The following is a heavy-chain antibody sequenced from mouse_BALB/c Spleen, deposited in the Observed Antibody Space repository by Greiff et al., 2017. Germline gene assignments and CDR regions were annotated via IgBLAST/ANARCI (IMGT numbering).Heavy chain of an antibody. Sequence: DVKLQESGGGLVQPGGSLKLSCAASGFTFSSYTMSWVRQTPEKRLEWVAYISNGGGSTYYPDTVKGRFTISRDNAKNTLYLQMSSLKSEDTAMYYCTRALDSSGSFDYWGQGTTLTVSS. D-gene: IGHD3-2*01. J-gene: IGHJ2*01. CDR2: ISNGGGST. CDR3: TRALDSSGSFDY. CDR1: GFTFSSYT. V-gene: IGHV5-12-2*01.